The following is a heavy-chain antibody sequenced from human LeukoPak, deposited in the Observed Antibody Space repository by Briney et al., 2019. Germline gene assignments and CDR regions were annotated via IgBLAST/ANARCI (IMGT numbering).Heavy chain of an antibody. CDR1: GFTFSSYS. J-gene: IGHJ4*02. Sequence: GGSLRLSCAASGFTFSSYSMKWVRQAPGKGLEWVSYISSGSPTIFYADSVKGRFTISRDNAENTLYLQMNSLRAEDTAVYYCAREGGYSHAFDYWGQGTLVTASS. CDR3: AREGGYSHAFDY. CDR2: ISSGSPTI. V-gene: IGHV3-48*01. D-gene: IGHD3-22*01.